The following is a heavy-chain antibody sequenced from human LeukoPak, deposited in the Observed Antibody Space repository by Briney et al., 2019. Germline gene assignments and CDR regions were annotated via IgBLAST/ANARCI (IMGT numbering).Heavy chain of an antibody. CDR1: GFTLICCG. D-gene: IGHD3-22*01. J-gene: IGHJ4*02. CDR3: AKDGDDSIDY. Sequence: GGSLRLSCAASGFTLICCGMHWVRQAPGKGLEGVAFIRYDGSTKYYTDSVKGRFTISRDNSRDTLYLQMNSLRAEDTAVYYCAKDGDDSIDYWGQGTLVTVSS. V-gene: IGHV3-30*02. CDR2: IRYDGSTK.